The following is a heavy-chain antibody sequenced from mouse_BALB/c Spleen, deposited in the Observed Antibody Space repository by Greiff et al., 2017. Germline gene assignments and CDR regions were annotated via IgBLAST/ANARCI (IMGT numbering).Heavy chain of an antibody. V-gene: IGHV5-17*02. D-gene: IGHD1-2*01. CDR1: GFTFSSFG. CDR2: ISSGSSTI. J-gene: IGHJ4*01. Sequence: EVKLMESGGGLVQPGGSRKLSCAASGFTFSSFGMHWVRQAPEKGLEWVAYISSGSSTIYYADTVKGRFTISRDNPKNTLFLQMTSLRSEDTAMYYCARSHYGLYAMDYWGQGTSVTVSS. CDR3: ARSHYGLYAMDY.